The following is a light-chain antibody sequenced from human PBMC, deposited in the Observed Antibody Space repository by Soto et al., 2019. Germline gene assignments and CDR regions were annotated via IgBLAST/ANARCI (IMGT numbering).Light chain of an antibody. CDR3: QSYENSRTGFYV. CDR1: SSDIGAGFD. J-gene: IGLJ1*01. Sequence: QSVLAQPPSVSGAPGQRVTISCSGSSSDIGAGFDVHWYQHLPGTAPKLLIYGNTNRPSGVPGRFSGSKSGTSASLVISGLQAEDEADYYCQSYENSRTGFYVFGTGTKV. V-gene: IGLV1-40*01. CDR2: GNT.